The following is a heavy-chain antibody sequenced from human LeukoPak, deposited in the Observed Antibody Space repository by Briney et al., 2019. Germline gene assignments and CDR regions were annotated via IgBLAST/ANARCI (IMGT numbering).Heavy chain of an antibody. V-gene: IGHV1-3*01. CDR2: INAGNGNT. CDR3: ARWSSSSSSSFDY. D-gene: IGHD6-6*01. Sequence: ASVKVSCKASGYTFTSYAMHWVRQAPGQRLEWMGWINAGNGNTNYAQKLQGRVTITRNTSISTAYMELSSLRSEDTAVYYCARWSSSSSSSFDYWGQGTLVTVSS. CDR1: GYTFTSYA. J-gene: IGHJ4*02.